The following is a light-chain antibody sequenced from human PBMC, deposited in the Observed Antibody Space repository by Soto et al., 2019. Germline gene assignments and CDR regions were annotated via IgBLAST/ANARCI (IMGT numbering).Light chain of an antibody. CDR1: TSNIGTYA. J-gene: IGLJ2*01. V-gene: IGLV1-44*01. CDR2: RNH. CDR3: AAWDDSLRAVV. Sequence: QSVLTQSPSASGTPGQRVTISCSGSTSNIGTYAVNWYQQLPGTAPTLLIFRNHQRPSGVPDRFSGSKSGTSASLAISGPQSADEADYYRAAWDDSLRAVVFGGGTKLTV.